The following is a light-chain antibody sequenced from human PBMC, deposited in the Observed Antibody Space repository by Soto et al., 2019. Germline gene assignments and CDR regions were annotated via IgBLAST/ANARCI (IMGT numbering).Light chain of an antibody. CDR2: DAS. J-gene: IGKJ2*01. CDR1: QSISSW. CDR3: QQYYGAPFT. Sequence: DIQMTQSPSTLSASVGDRVTITCRASQSISSWLPWYQQKPGKAPKLLIYDASSLESGVPSRFSGSGSGTEFTLTISSLQPEDAAVYFCQQYYGAPFTFGQGTKLEI. V-gene: IGKV1-5*01.